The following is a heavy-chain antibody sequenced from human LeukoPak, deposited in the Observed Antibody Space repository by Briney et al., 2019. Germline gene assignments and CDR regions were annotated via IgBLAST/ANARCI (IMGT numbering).Heavy chain of an antibody. Sequence: GGSLGLSCAASGFTLSDHDMHWVRQVTGKGLEWVAVIFASGDTYYAGSVKGRFTLSRENAKNSLHLQMSSLRAGDTAVYYCTRVGLRGVPGEYHALDVWGQGTTVTVSS. V-gene: IGHV3-13*01. CDR2: IFASGDT. CDR1: GFTLSDHD. D-gene: IGHD7-27*01. J-gene: IGHJ6*02. CDR3: TRVGLRGVPGEYHALDV.